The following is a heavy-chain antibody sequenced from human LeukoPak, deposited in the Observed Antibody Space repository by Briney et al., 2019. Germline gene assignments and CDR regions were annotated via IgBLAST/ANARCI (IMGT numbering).Heavy chain of an antibody. D-gene: IGHD1-26*01. CDR3: TRDVGVRATSAFDI. V-gene: IGHV3-72*01. Sequence: GGSLRLSCAASGFTLSDHYMDWVRQAPGKGLEWIGRSRNKANSHTTEYAASVQGRFTISRDDSGNLMYLQMNSLKIEDTAVYFCTRDVGVRATSAFDIWGQGIEVTVSS. CDR1: GFTLSDHY. CDR2: SRNKANSHTT. J-gene: IGHJ3*02.